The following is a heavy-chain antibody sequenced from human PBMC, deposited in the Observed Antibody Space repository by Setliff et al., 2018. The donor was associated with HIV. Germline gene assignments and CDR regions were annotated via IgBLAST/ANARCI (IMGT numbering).Heavy chain of an antibody. CDR3: ARDQSSSWTTGLDY. V-gene: IGHV3-23*01. J-gene: IGHJ4*02. Sequence: PGGSLRLSCAASGYIFSTYAMDWVRQAPGKGLEWVSSISGRGDGTYYADSVKGRFTFSRDNSKNTVYLQMNSLRTEDTAIYYCARDQSSSWTTGLDYWGQGALVTVSS. D-gene: IGHD6-13*01. CDR1: GYIFSTYA. CDR2: ISGRGDGT.